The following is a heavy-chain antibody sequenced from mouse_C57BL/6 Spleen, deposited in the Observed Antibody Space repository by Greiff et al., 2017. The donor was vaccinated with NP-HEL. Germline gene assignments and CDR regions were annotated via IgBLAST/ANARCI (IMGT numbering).Heavy chain of an antibody. CDR2: IYPGDGDT. CDR3: ARGSSMITFDY. V-gene: IGHV1-80*01. J-gene: IGHJ2*01. Sequence: VQLQQSGAELVKPGASVKISCKASGYAFSSYWMNWVKQRPGKGLEWIGQIYPGDGDTNYNGKVKGKATLTADKSSSTAYMQLSSLTSEDSAVYFCARGSSMITFDYWGQGTTLTVSS. D-gene: IGHD2-4*01. CDR1: GYAFSSYW.